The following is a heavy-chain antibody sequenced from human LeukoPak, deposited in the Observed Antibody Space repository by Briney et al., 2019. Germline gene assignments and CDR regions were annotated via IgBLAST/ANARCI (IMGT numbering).Heavy chain of an antibody. D-gene: IGHD6-13*01. Sequence: SETLSLTCTVSGGSISSYYWSWIRQPPGKGLEWIGYIYYSGSTNYNPSLKSRVTISVDTSKNQFSLKLSSVTAADTAVYYCARHAAAAGTDGWFDPWGQGTLVTVSS. CDR1: GGSISSYY. CDR3: ARHAAAAGTDGWFDP. CDR2: IYYSGST. J-gene: IGHJ5*02. V-gene: IGHV4-59*01.